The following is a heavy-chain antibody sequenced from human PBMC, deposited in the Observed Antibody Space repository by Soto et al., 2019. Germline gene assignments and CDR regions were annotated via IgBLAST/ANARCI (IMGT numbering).Heavy chain of an antibody. V-gene: IGHV1-69*12. CDR1: GGTFSNSA. J-gene: IGHJ6*02. Sequence: QVQLEQSGAEVKKPGSSVKVSCKASGGTFSNSAISWVRQAPGQGLEWMGGIMPIFRTPDYAQKFQGRVTITADESTSTAYMELTGLRSDDTAVYYCASDKDRIQLGGNYYYILDVWGQGTTVTVSS. D-gene: IGHD5-18*01. CDR2: IMPIFRTP. CDR3: ASDKDRIQLGGNYYYILDV.